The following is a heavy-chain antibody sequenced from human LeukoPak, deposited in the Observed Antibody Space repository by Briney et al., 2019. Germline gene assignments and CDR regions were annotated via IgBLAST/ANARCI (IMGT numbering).Heavy chain of an antibody. CDR3: ARLLKGGTSYFHY. Sequence: GESLNISGKGSGYSFTNYWIGWVRPMTGKGLEWMGILYPGDPDTRFSPSFQGQVTVSVDKSISTAYLQWSRLKAADTAMYYCARLLKGGTSYFHYWGQGTLVTVAS. D-gene: IGHD2-8*01. V-gene: IGHV5-51*01. J-gene: IGHJ4*02. CDR2: LYPGDPDT. CDR1: GYSFTNYW.